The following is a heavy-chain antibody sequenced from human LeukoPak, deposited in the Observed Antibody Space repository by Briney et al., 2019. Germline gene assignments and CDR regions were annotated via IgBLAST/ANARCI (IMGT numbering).Heavy chain of an antibody. CDR2: INPNSGGT. Sequence: ASVKVSCKASGYTFIAYYMHWVRQAPGQGLEWMGWINPNSGGTNYAQKFQGRVTMTRDTSISTAYMELSRLRSDDTAVYYCARIGGQDVLRYFDWLSALGYWGQGTLVTVSS. CDR1: GYTFIAYY. J-gene: IGHJ4*02. V-gene: IGHV1-2*02. D-gene: IGHD3-9*01. CDR3: ARIGGQDVLRYFDWLSALGY.